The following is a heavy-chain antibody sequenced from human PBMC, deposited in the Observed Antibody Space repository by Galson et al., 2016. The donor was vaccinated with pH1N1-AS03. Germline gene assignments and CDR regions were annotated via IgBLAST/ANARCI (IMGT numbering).Heavy chain of an antibody. CDR2: ITGNGGST. V-gene: IGHV3-23*01. CDR1: GFIFSTYA. D-gene: IGHD2-2*01. CDR3: AKFIAVVPYVTRGRFDP. J-gene: IGHJ5*02. Sequence: SLRLSCAASGFIFSTYAMSWVRQAPGKGLEWVSAITGNGGSTYYADSVKGRFTISRDNSKNTVFLEMNSLRAEDMAVYYCAKFIAVVPYVTRGRFDPWGQGTLVTVSP.